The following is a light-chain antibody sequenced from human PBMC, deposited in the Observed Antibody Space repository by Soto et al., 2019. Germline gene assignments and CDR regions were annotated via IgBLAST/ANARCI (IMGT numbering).Light chain of an antibody. Sequence: QSALTQPASVSGSPGQSITISCTGTSSDVGGYNYVYWYQRHPGKVPKLMIYDVTNRPSGVSNRFSGSKSGNTASLTISGLQAEDEADYYCNSYTSSSTYVFGTGTKVTVL. CDR3: NSYTSSSTYV. CDR2: DVT. J-gene: IGLJ1*01. V-gene: IGLV2-14*03. CDR1: SSDVGGYNY.